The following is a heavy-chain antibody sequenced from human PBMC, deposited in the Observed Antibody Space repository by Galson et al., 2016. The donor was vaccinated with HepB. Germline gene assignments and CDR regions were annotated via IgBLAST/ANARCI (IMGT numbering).Heavy chain of an antibody. D-gene: IGHD6-19*01. CDR1: GFTFGRCA. Sequence: SLRLSCAASGFTFGRCAMSWVRPAPGKGLEWVSAISGDGGSTYYAGSVQGRFTSSRDRSTNTMYLQMNSLRTDDTAVYYCARFTQEWLDRVYYFDYWGQGTLVTVSS. J-gene: IGHJ4*02. CDR3: ARFTQEWLDRVYYFDY. CDR2: ISGDGGST. V-gene: IGHV3-23*01.